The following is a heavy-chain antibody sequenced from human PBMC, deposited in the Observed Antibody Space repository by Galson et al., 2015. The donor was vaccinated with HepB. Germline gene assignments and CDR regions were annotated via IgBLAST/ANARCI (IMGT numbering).Heavy chain of an antibody. Sequence: ETLSLTCTVSGGSVSNYNYYWAWIRQPPGKGLEWIGSIYYTGSAYYNPSLKSRVTVSVDTSKNHFSLSLTSVTAAGTAIYYCARNGDSGDFVSWFDPWGQGTLVTVSS. CDR1: GGSVSNYNYY. CDR3: ARNGDSGDFVSWFDP. D-gene: IGHD4-17*01. V-gene: IGHV4-39*02. J-gene: IGHJ5*02. CDR2: IYYTGSA.